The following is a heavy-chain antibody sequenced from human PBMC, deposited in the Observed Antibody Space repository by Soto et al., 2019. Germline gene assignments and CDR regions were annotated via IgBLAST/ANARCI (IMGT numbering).Heavy chain of an antibody. Sequence: GGSLRLSCAASGFTFNNYAMSWVRQAPDKGLEWVSAISGRGGSTYYADSVKGRFTISRDNSKNTLFLQMNSLRAEDTAVYYCAKDSTVTTSLYSYYYGLDVWRQGTTVTVSS. CDR1: GFTFNNYA. CDR3: AKDSTVTTSLYSYYYGLDV. D-gene: IGHD4-17*01. V-gene: IGHV3-23*01. J-gene: IGHJ6*02. CDR2: ISGRGGST.